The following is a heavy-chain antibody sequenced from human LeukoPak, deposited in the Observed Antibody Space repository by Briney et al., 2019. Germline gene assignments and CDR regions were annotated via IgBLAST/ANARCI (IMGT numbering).Heavy chain of an antibody. CDR2: INTITGNP. CDR3: ARQRYDFWSGYPIDY. CDR1: GYTFTSFA. Sequence: GASVKVSCKASGYTFTSFAMNWVRQAPGQGPEWMGWINTITGNPTYAQGFTGRFVFSLDTSVSTAYLQISSLKAEDTAVYYCARQRYDFWSGYPIDYWGQGTLVTVSS. D-gene: IGHD3-3*01. J-gene: IGHJ4*02. V-gene: IGHV7-4-1*02.